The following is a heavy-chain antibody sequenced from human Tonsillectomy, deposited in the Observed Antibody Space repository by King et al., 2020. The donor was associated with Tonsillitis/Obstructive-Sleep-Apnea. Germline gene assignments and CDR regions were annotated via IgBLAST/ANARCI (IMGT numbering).Heavy chain of an antibody. CDR1: GYTFTSYY. V-gene: IGHV1-46*01. CDR3: ARDPQLWGDAFDI. J-gene: IGHJ3*02. D-gene: IGHD2-2*01. CDR2: INPSGGST. Sequence: QLVQSGAEVKKPGASVKVSCKASGYTFTSYYMHWVRQAPGQGLEWMGIINPSGGSTSYAQKLQGRVTMTRDTSTSTVYMELSSLRSEDTAVYYCARDPQLWGDAFDIWGQGTMVTVSS.